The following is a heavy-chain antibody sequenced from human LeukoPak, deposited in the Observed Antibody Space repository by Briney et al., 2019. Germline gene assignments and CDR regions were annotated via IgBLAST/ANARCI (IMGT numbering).Heavy chain of an antibody. CDR2: ISWNSGAK. CDR3: ARDLGYYFDY. D-gene: IGHD7-27*01. CDR1: GFDFEDYA. Sequence: QAGGSLRLSCAASGFDFEDYAIHWVRQVPGKGLEWVSGISWNSGAKAYADSVRGRFTISRDNAKNSLYLQMNSLRAEDTAVYYCARDLGYYFDYWGQGTLVTVSS. J-gene: IGHJ4*02. V-gene: IGHV3-9*01.